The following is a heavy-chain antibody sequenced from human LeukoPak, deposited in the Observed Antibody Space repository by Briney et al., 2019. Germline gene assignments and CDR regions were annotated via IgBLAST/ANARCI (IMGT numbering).Heavy chain of an antibody. CDR2: ISPSGGST. D-gene: IGHD2-15*01. Sequence: ASVTVSCKASGYIFTSYYIHWVRQAPGQGLEWMGLISPSGGSTSYAQKFQGRVTMTRDMSTSTIYMELSSLRSEDTAVYYCASATLRCSGGSCYEMDAWGKGTTVTVSS. CDR3: ASATLRCSGGSCYEMDA. CDR1: GYIFTSYY. J-gene: IGHJ6*04. V-gene: IGHV1-46*01.